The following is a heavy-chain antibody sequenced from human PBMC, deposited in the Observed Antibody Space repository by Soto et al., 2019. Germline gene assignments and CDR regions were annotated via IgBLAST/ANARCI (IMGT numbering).Heavy chain of an antibody. CDR3: ARGGGVGATTGWD. J-gene: IGHJ4*02. Sequence: QVQLVQSGAEVKKPGSSVKVSCKASGGTFSSYAISWVRQAPGQGLEWMGGIIPIFGTANYAQKFQGRVTITGDISTSTAYRGVSSLRSGDTAVYFCARGGGVGATTGWDWGQGTLVTVSS. CDR1: GGTFSSYA. V-gene: IGHV1-69*06. CDR2: IIPIFGTA. D-gene: IGHD1-26*01.